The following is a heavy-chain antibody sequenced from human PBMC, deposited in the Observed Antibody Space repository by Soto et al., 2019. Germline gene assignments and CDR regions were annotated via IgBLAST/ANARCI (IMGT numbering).Heavy chain of an antibody. J-gene: IGHJ4*02. D-gene: IGHD6-13*01. Sequence: QVQLVQSGAEVKRPGASVKVSCKASGYLFTGHYIHWLRQAPGQGFEWMGWISNSGGTKYAQKFQGRVTMTRDTSITTAYMELKGLKSDDTAVYYCARGGSWYAFWGQGTLVTVSS. CDR1: GYLFTGHY. V-gene: IGHV1-2*02. CDR2: ISNSGGT. CDR3: ARGGSWYAF.